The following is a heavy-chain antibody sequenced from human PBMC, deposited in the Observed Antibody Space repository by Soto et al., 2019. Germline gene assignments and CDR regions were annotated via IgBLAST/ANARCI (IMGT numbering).Heavy chain of an antibody. CDR3: ATDRDDCTNGVCYTPGDRSFDY. CDR2: FDPEDGET. V-gene: IGHV1-24*01. D-gene: IGHD2-8*01. Sequence: ASVKVSCKAIGYSFTSHYMHWVRQAPGQGLEWMGGFDPEDGETIYAQKFQGRVTMTEDTSTDTAYMELSSLRSEDTAVYYCATDRDDCTNGVCYTPGDRSFDYWGQGTLVTVSS. CDR1: GYSFTSHY. J-gene: IGHJ4*02.